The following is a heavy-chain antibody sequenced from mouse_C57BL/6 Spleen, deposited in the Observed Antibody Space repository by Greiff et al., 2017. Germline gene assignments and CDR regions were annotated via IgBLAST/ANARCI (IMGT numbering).Heavy chain of an antibody. Sequence: QVQLQQSGAELVKPGASVKLSCKASGYTFTASTIDWVQQRSGQGLEWIGWFYPGSGSIKYNEKFKDKGTWTADNSSSTVYMVLSRLTSEDSAVYFCARHGRDDPWFAYWGQGTLVTVSA. V-gene: IGHV1-62-2*01. CDR1: GYTFTAST. CDR3: ARHGRDDPWFAY. D-gene: IGHD2-3*01. J-gene: IGHJ3*01. CDR2: FYPGSGSI.